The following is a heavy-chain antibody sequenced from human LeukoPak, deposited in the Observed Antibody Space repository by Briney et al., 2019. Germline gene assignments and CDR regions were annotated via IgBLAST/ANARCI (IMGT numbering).Heavy chain of an antibody. J-gene: IGHJ4*02. CDR3: ARADTPGIAAAGLDY. V-gene: IGHV1-3*01. CDR2: INAGNGNT. Sequence: ASVKVSCKASGYTFTSYAMHWVRQAPGQRLEWMGWINAGNGNTKYSQKFQGRVTITRDTSTSTVYMELSSLRSEDTAVYYCARADTPGIAAAGLDYWGQGTLVTVSS. CDR1: GYTFTSYA. D-gene: IGHD6-13*01.